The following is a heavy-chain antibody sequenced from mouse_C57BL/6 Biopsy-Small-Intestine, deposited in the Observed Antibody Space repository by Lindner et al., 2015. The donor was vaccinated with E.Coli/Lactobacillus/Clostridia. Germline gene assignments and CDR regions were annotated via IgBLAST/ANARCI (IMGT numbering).Heavy chain of an antibody. Sequence: VQLQESGPELVKPGASVKISCKASGYAFSSSWMNWVKQRPGKGLEWIGRIYPGDGDTNHNGKFKGKATLTADKSSSTAYMQLSSLTSEDSAVYFCASTAQASFSYFDYWGQGTTLTVSS. D-gene: IGHD3-2*02. CDR3: ASTAQASFSYFDY. CDR2: IYPGDGDT. V-gene: IGHV1-82*01. J-gene: IGHJ2*01. CDR1: GYAFSSSW.